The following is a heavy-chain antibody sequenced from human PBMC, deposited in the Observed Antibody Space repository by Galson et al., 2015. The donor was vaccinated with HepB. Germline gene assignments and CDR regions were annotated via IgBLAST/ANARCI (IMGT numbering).Heavy chain of an antibody. CDR2: IIPIFGTA. CDR3: ARDTTMVRGVIKGASRYYGMDV. J-gene: IGHJ6*02. D-gene: IGHD3-10*01. CDR1: GGTFSSYA. Sequence: SVKVSCKASGGTFSSYAISWVRQAPGQGLEWMGGIIPIFGTANYAQKFQGRVTITADESTSTAYMELSSLRSEDTAVYYCARDTTMVRGVIKGASRYYGMDVWGQGTTVTVSS. V-gene: IGHV1-69*13.